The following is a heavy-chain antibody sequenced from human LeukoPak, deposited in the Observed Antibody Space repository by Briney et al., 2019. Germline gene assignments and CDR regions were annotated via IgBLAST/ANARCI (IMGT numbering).Heavy chain of an antibody. J-gene: IGHJ6*02. CDR3: AKESSTETTHYYYGMDV. CDR2: ISYDGSKK. V-gene: IGHV3-30*18. CDR1: GFTFSNYG. D-gene: IGHD4-17*01. Sequence: GRSLRLSCAASGFTFSNYGMHWVRQAPGKGLEWVTVISYDGSKKFYADSVKGRFTISRDNSKKTLYLQMNSLRAEDTAVYYCAKESSTETTHYYYGMDVWGQGTTVTVSS.